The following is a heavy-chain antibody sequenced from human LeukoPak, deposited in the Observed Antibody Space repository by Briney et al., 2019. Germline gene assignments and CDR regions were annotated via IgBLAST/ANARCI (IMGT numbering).Heavy chain of an antibody. CDR2: ISYDGSNK. J-gene: IGHJ6*02. CDR3: AKVPWIDYYYGMDV. CDR1: GFTFSSYG. D-gene: IGHD2-2*03. Sequence: GGSLRLSCAASGFTFSSYGMHWVRQAPGKGLEWVAVISYDGSNKYYADSVKGRFTISRDNSKNTLYLQMNSLRAEDTAVYYCAKVPWIDYYYGMDVWGQGTTVTVAS. V-gene: IGHV3-30*18.